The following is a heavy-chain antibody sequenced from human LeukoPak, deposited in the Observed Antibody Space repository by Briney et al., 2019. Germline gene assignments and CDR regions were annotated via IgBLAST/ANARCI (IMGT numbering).Heavy chain of an antibody. D-gene: IGHD4-17*01. Sequence: GGSLRLSCAASGFTFSSYSMNWVRQAPGKGLEWVSSISSSSSYIYCADSVKCRFTISRDNAKNSLYLQMNSLRAEDTAVYYCYGHYGRRGFDYWGQGTLVTVSS. J-gene: IGHJ4*02. V-gene: IGHV3-21*01. CDR2: ISSSSSYI. CDR3: YGHYGRRGFDY. CDR1: GFTFSSYS.